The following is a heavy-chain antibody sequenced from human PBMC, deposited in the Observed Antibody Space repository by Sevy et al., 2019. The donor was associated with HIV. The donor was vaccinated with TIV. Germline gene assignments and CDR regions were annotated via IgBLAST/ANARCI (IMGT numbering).Heavy chain of an antibody. J-gene: IGHJ4*02. CDR2: INPNSGGT. D-gene: IGHD3-10*01. CDR1: GYAFTGYY. CDR3: ARDRDYYGSGSYFDY. V-gene: IGHV1-2*02. Sequence: ASVKVSCKASGYAFTGYYMHWVRQAPGQGLEWMGWINPNSGGTNYAQKFQGRVTMTRDTSISTAYMELSRLRSDDTAVYYCARDRDYYGSGSYFDYWGQGTLVTVSS.